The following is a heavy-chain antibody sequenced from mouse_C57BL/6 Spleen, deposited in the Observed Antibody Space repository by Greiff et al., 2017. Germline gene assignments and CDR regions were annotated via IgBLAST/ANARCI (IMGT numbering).Heavy chain of an antibody. CDR1: GYTFTSYW. CDR2: IDPSDSYT. CDR3: ARFGYSGAY. V-gene: IGHV1-69*01. Sequence: QVQLQQSGAELVMPGASVKLSCKASGYTFTSYWMHWVKQRPGQGLEWIGEIDPSDSYTNYNQKFKGKSTLTVDKSSSTAYMQLSSLTSEDSAVYYCARFGYSGAYWGQGTLVTVSA. D-gene: IGHD2-3*01. J-gene: IGHJ3*01.